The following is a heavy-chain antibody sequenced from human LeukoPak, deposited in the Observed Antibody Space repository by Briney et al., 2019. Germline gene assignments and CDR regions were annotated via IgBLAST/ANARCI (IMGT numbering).Heavy chain of an antibody. D-gene: IGHD7-27*01. V-gene: IGHV1-2*02. Sequence: ASVTVSCKASGYTFTDYYMNWVRQAPGQGLEWMGWINPKSGGTKYAQKFQGRVTMTRDTSITTAYMELTILSSDDAAVFYCVRAGELDYWGQGTLVTVSS. CDR1: GYTFTDYY. CDR3: VRAGELDY. J-gene: IGHJ4*02. CDR2: INPKSGGT.